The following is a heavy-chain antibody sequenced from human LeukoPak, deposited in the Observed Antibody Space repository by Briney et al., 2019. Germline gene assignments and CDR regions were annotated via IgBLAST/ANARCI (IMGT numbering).Heavy chain of an antibody. CDR3: AGTKRGYSHGRHRYFDL. J-gene: IGHJ2*01. D-gene: IGHD5-18*01. CDR2: IYSGGST. CDR1: GFTVSSNY. Sequence: GGSLRLSCAASGFTVSSNYMSWVRQAPGKGLEWVSVIYSGGSTYYADSVKGRFTISRDNSKNTLYLQMNSLRAEDTAVYYCAGTKRGYSHGRHRYFDLWGRGTLVTVSS. V-gene: IGHV3-53*01.